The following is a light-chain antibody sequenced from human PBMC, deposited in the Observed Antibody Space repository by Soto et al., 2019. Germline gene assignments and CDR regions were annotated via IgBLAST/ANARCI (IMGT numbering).Light chain of an antibody. Sequence: EVVMTQSPATLSVSPGDIVSLSCRANQTISNMLAWYQQKPGQAPRLLIYAASTRATGIPPRFRGSGSGTEFTLTVDTLQSEDIAIYYCQQYYHWPVTFGGGTKVDNK. CDR1: QTISNM. J-gene: IGKJ4*01. CDR3: QQYYHWPVT. CDR2: AAS. V-gene: IGKV3-15*01.